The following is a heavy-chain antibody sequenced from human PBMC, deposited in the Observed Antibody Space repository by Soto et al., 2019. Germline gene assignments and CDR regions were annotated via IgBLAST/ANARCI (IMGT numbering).Heavy chain of an antibody. Sequence: QVHLVQSGVEVKTPGASVKVSCQASGYTFFTYDISWVRQAPGQGLEWMGWISTYSGDTKYAQKFQGRVTMTTDTSTTTAYLELRSLRSDDTAVYYCAGHHGPTKSENWFDPWGQGTLVIVSS. J-gene: IGHJ5*02. CDR3: AGHHGPTKSENWFDP. D-gene: IGHD5-12*01. V-gene: IGHV1-18*01. CDR2: ISTYSGDT. CDR1: GYTFFTYD.